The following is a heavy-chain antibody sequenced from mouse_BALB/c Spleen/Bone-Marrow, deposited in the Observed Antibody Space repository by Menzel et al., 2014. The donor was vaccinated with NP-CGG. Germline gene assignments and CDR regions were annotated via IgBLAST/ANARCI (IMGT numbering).Heavy chain of an antibody. CDR3: TRREGNYAFAY. J-gene: IGHJ3*01. D-gene: IGHD2-1*01. CDR2: IYPSDSYT. V-gene: IGHV1-69*02. Sequence: QVQLQQSGAELVRPGAPVKLSCKASGYTFTSYWINWVKQRPGQGLEWIGNIYPSDSYTNYNQKFKDKATLTVDKSSSTAYMQLSSPTSEDSAVYYCTRREGNYAFAYWGQGTLVTVSA. CDR1: GYTFTSYW.